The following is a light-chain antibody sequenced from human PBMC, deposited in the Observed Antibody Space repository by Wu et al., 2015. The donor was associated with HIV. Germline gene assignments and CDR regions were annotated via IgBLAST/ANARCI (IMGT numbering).Light chain of an antibody. CDR2: SAS. V-gene: IGKV1-27*01. Sequence: DIQMTQSPSSLSASVGDRVTITCRASQDISSFLAWYQQKPGEVPKLLMYSASTLQSGVPSRFSGSGSGTDFTLTISSLQPEDVATYYCQKYNRAPFTFGPGTRVDIK. J-gene: IGKJ3*01. CDR3: QKYNRAPFT. CDR1: QDISSF.